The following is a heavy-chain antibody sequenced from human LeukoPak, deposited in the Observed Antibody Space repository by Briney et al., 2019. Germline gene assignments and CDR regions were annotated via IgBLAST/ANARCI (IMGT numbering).Heavy chain of an antibody. CDR3: ARDQGGS. CDR1: GFSFSSYD. D-gene: IGHD3-16*01. CDR2: INPASTKM. J-gene: IGHJ4*02. V-gene: IGHV3-21*01. Sequence: PGGSLRLSCAASGFSFSSYDMSWVRQAPGTGPEWVSSINPASTKMNYADSVKGRFTISRDNDKKSVFLQMNNLSAEDTAVYYCARDQGGSWGQGTLVTVSS.